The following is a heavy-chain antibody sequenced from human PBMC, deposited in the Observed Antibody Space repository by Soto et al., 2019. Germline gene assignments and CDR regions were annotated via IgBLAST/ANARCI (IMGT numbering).Heavy chain of an antibody. CDR2: IYHSGST. Sequence: PSETLSLTCAVSGGSISSGGYSWSWIRQPPGKGLEWIGYIYHSGSTYYNPYLKSRVTISVDRSKNQFSLKLSSVTAADTAVYYCARGGSRYHDRGPAFDIWGQGTMVTVSS. CDR1: GGSISSGGYS. J-gene: IGHJ3*02. V-gene: IGHV4-30-2*01. D-gene: IGHD3-22*01. CDR3: ARGGSRYHDRGPAFDI.